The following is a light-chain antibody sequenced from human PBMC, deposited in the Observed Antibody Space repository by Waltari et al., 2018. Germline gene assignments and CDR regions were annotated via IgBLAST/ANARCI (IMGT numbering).Light chain of an antibody. CDR1: QSVLYTSNNKNN. CDR2: WAS. V-gene: IGKV4-1*01. Sequence: DIVMTQSPDSLAVSLGERVTIDCKSSQSVLYTSNNKNNLAWYQQRPGQPPKWLIYWASTRESGVPDRFSGSGSGTDFTLTISSLQAEDVAVYFCQQYLTTPLTFGQGTRLEIK. J-gene: IGKJ5*01. CDR3: QQYLTTPLT.